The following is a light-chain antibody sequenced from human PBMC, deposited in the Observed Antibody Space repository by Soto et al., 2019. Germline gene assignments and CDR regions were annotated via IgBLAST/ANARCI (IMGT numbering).Light chain of an antibody. J-gene: IGLJ2*01. CDR1: SSDVGGYNY. Sequence: QSALTQPPSASGSPGQSVTISCTGTSSDVGGYNYVSWYQQHPDKAPTLLIYEVSKRPSGVPDRFSGSKSGNTASLTVSGLQADDEADYYCSSYAGSARILFGGGTKLTVL. CDR2: EVS. CDR3: SSYAGSARIL. V-gene: IGLV2-8*01.